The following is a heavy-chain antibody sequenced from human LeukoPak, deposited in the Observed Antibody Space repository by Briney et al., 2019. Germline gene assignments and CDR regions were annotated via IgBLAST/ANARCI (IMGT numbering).Heavy chain of an antibody. CDR3: AGDYIWGRLF. CDR1: GFTFRSYG. CDR2: IWYDGSNK. J-gene: IGHJ4*01. D-gene: IGHD3-16*01. Sequence: GGSLRLSCAASGFTFRSYGMHWVRQAPGKGLEWVAVIWYDGSNKYYADSVKGRFTVSRDNAKNTLFLEMNSLRDEDTAVYYCAGDYIWGRLFWGQGTLVTVSS. V-gene: IGHV3-33*01.